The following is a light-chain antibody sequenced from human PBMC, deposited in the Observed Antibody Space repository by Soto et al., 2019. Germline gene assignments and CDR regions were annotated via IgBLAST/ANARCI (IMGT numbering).Light chain of an antibody. CDR1: QGINKD. CDR2: GAS. Sequence: DIQMTQSPSVMSASVGDRVTITCRASQGINKDLEWFQQKPGKIPKRVIYGASILQNGAPSRFRGRGSGTESTLTVDKLQPEVFATYYCLQHSSFSRTFGQGTKLDFK. CDR3: LQHSSFSRT. V-gene: IGKV1-17*03. J-gene: IGKJ2*01.